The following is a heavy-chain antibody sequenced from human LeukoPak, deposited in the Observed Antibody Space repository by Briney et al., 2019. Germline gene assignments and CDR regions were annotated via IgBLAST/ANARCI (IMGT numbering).Heavy chain of an antibody. CDR1: GFTFSNAW. D-gene: IGHD6-6*01. Sequence: GGSLRLSCAASGFTFSNAWMSWVRQAPGKGLEWVGRIKSKTDGGTTDYAAPVKGRFTISRDDSKNTLYLQMSSLKTEDTAVYYCTTERIAARPWGNWFDPWGQGTLVTVSS. CDR2: IKSKTDGGTT. J-gene: IGHJ5*02. V-gene: IGHV3-15*01. CDR3: TTERIAARPWGNWFDP.